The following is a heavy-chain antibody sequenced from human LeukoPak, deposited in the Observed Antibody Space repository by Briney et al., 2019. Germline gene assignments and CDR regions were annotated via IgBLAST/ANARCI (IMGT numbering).Heavy chain of an antibody. CDR2: INPNSGGT. J-gene: IGHJ4*02. CDR1: GYTFTGYY. D-gene: IGHD3-22*01. V-gene: IGHV1-2*02. Sequence: ASVKVSCKASGYTFTGYYMHWVRQAPGQGLECMGWINPNSGGTNYAQKFQGRVTMTRDTSISTAYMELSRLRSDDTAVYYCARDPDRYYYDSSGYNYWGQGTLVTVSS. CDR3: ARDPDRYYYDSSGYNY.